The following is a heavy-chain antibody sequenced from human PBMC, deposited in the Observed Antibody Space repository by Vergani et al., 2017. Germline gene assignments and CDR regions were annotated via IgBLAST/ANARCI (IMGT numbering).Heavy chain of an antibody. CDR3: VRDLYDSSRYVYHDY. CDR2: IRNKANDYTT. D-gene: IGHD3-22*01. CDR1: GFIFSDHY. Sequence: EVQVVESGGGLVQPGGSLRLSCAASGFIFSDHYMDWVRQAPGKGLEWVGRIRNKANDYTTQYAASVKGRFTISRDDSKSSLYLQMNSLTTEDTAVYYCVRDLYDSSRYVYHDYWGQGTPVTVSS. V-gene: IGHV3-72*01. J-gene: IGHJ4*02.